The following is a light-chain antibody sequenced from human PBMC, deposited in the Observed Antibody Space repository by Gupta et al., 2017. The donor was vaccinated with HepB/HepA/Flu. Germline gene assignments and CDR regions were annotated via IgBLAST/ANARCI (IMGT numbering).Light chain of an antibody. CDR1: QSISRW. Sequence: DIQVTQSPSSVSASVGDRVTITFRASQSISRWLAWYQQKPGKAPKLLIYVVSSLQSGVPSRFSGSGSGTDFTLTISSMKPEDFAPSYCQQVNSVPLTFDQGRRLEMK. J-gene: IGKJ5*01. CDR3: QQVNSVPLT. CDR2: VVS. V-gene: IGKV1-12*01.